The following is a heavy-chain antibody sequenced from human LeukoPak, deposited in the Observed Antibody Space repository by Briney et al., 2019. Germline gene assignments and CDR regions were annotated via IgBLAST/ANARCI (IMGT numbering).Heavy chain of an antibody. J-gene: IGHJ4*02. CDR2: IYYSGST. CDR1: GGSISSYY. CDR3: ARRLTSNYYDSSGYYSYFDY. Sequence: PSETLSLTCTVSGGSISSYYWSWIRQPPGKGLEWIGYIYYSGSTKYNPSLKSRVTISVDTSKNQFSLKLSSVTAADTAVYYCARRLTSNYYDSSGYYSYFDYWGQGTLVTVSS. D-gene: IGHD3-22*01. V-gene: IGHV4-59*01.